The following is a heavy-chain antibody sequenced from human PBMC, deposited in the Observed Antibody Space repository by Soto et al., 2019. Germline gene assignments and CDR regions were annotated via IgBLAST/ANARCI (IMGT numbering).Heavy chain of an antibody. D-gene: IGHD3-22*01. V-gene: IGHV3-53*01. J-gene: IGHJ3*02. CDR1: GFTVSSNY. Sequence: GGSLRLSCAASGFTVSSNYMSWVRQAPGKGLEWVSVIYSGGSTYYADSVKGRFTISRDNSKNTLYLQMNSLRAEDTAVYYCARLNYYDSSGFDAFDIWGQGTMVTVSS. CDR3: ARLNYYDSSGFDAFDI. CDR2: IYSGGST.